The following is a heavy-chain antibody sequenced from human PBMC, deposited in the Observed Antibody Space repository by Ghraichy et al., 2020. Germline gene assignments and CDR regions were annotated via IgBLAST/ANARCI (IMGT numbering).Heavy chain of an antibody. J-gene: IGHJ3*02. CDR3: ARGHYYDSSGYSPDAFDI. CDR1: GGSISSYY. CDR2: IYYSGST. D-gene: IGHD3-22*01. Sequence: SETLSLTCTVSGGSISSYYWSWIRQPPGKGLEWIGYIYYSGSTNYNPSLKSRVTISVDTSKNQFSLKLSSVTAADMAVYYCARGHYYDSSGYSPDAFDIWGQGTMVTVSS. V-gene: IGHV4-59*01.